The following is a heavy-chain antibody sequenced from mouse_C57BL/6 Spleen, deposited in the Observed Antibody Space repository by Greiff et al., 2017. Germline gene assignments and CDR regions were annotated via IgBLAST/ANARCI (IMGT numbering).Heavy chain of an antibody. V-gene: IGHV4-1*01. CDR3: ARGDGYYVRNYAMDY. CDR1: GIDFSRYW. Sequence: EVKLLESGGGLVQPGGSLKLSCAASGIDFSRYWMSWVRRAPGKGLEWIGEINPDSSTINYAPSLKDKFIISRDNAKNTLYLQMSKVRSEDTALYYCARGDGYYVRNYAMDYWGQGTSVTVSS. CDR2: INPDSSTI. J-gene: IGHJ4*01. D-gene: IGHD2-3*01.